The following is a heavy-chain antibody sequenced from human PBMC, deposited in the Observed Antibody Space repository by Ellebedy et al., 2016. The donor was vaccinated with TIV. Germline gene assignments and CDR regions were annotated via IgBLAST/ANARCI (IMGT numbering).Heavy chain of an antibody. Sequence: GGSLRLSXAASGFTFSSYWMHWVRQAPGKGLVWVSRINSDGSSTSYADSVKGRFTISRDNAKNTLYLQMNSLRAEDTAVYYCASPPGVYYGMDVWGQGTTVTVSS. V-gene: IGHV3-74*01. D-gene: IGHD3-10*01. CDR2: INSDGSST. J-gene: IGHJ6*02. CDR3: ASPPGVYYGMDV. CDR1: GFTFSSYW.